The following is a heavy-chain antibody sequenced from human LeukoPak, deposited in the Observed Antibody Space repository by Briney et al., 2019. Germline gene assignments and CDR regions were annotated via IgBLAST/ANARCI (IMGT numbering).Heavy chain of an antibody. V-gene: IGHV1-69*04. CDR2: IIPILGIA. D-gene: IGHD2-2*01. CDR3: ARITEGYCSSTSCHSYYYYYGMDV. J-gene: IGHJ6*02. CDR1: GGTFSSYA. Sequence: SVKVSCKASGGTFSSYAISWARQAPGQGLEWMGRIIPILGIANYAQKFQGRVTITADKSTSTAYMELSSLRSEDTAVYYCARITEGYCSSTSCHSYYYYYGMDVWGQGTTVTVSS.